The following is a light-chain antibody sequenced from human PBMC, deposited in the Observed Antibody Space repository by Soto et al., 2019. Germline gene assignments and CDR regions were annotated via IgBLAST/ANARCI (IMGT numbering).Light chain of an antibody. CDR3: QHHMTYPLT. Sequence: DIQMTQSPSSLSASVGDRVTITCRASQGVSIYVAWFQQKPGKAPRPLIYAASRLQGGVPSKFSGSGAGTDFTLTITNLQPEDSAIYYCQHHMTYPLTFGGGTKVDIK. V-gene: IGKV1-16*02. CDR2: AAS. CDR1: QGVSIY. J-gene: IGKJ4*01.